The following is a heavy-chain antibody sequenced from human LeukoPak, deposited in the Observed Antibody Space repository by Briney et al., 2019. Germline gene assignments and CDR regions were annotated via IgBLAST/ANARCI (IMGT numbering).Heavy chain of an antibody. D-gene: IGHD5-18*01. CDR3: ARDHGYSYGNYYYYMDV. J-gene: IGHJ6*03. CDR2: ISAYNGNT. CDR1: GYTFTSYG. V-gene: IGHV1-18*01. Sequence: ASVKVSCKASGYTFTSYGISWVRQAPGQGLEGMGWISAYNGNTNYAQKLQGRVTMITDTSTSTAYMELRSLRSDDTAVYYCARDHGYSYGNYYYYMDVWGKGTTVTVSS.